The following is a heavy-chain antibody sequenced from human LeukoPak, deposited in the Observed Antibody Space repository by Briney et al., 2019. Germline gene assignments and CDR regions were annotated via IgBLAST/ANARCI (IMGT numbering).Heavy chain of an antibody. Sequence: GGFLRLSCAASGFTFSSYGMHWVRQAPGKGLEWVAVISYDGSNKYYADSVKGRFTISRDNSKNTLYLQMNSLRAEDTAVYYCARDYGSGSPYYFDYWGQGTLVTVSS. CDR2: ISYDGSNK. V-gene: IGHV3-30*03. D-gene: IGHD3-10*01. CDR1: GFTFSSYG. J-gene: IGHJ4*02. CDR3: ARDYGSGSPYYFDY.